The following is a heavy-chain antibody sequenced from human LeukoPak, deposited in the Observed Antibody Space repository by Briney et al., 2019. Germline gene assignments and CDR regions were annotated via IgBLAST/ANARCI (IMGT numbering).Heavy chain of an antibody. D-gene: IGHD6-19*01. CDR2: ISSTGST. J-gene: IGHJ1*01. Sequence: KPSETLSLTCTVSGGSISSGGHYWSWIRQPAGKGLEYLGRISSTGSTNYNPSLRSRVTISADTSKNHFSLKLTSVTAADTAVYYCARGTGYSSGWTSEYFQHWGQGTLVTVSS. CDR1: GGSISSGGHY. CDR3: ARGTGYSSGWTSEYFQH. V-gene: IGHV4-61*02.